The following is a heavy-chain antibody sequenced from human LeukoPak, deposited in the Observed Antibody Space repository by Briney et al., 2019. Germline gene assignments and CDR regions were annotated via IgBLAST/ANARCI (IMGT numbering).Heavy chain of an antibody. J-gene: IGHJ4*02. Sequence: GGSLRLSCAASGFTFSSYSMNWVRQAPGKGLEWISFISSGGTTISYAESVRGRFTISRDNARNSLFLQMNSLRVEDTAVYYCARDLMPYVDPEYFDHWGQGTLVTVSS. D-gene: IGHD3-9*01. V-gene: IGHV3-48*04. CDR1: GFTFSSYS. CDR3: ARDLMPYVDPEYFDH. CDR2: ISSGGTTI.